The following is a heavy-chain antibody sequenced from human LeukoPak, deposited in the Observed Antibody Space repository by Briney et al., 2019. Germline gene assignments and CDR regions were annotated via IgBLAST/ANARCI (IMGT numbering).Heavy chain of an antibody. CDR3: ARGGAVAPKFNFDY. CDR1: GLTLNSYS. D-gene: IGHD6-19*01. V-gene: IGHV3-21*01. J-gene: IGHJ4*02. Sequence: GSLRLSCAASGLTLNSYSMNWVRQAPATGQGCVSSISSSSSYVYFPDSVKGRFTISRDNAKKSLYLQRNSLRAEDTAVYYCARGGAVAPKFNFDYWGQGTLVTVSS. CDR2: ISSSSSYV.